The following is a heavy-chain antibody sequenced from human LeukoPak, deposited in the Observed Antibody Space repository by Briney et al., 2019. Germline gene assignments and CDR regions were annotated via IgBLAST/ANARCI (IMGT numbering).Heavy chain of an antibody. CDR1: GFTFSSYA. CDR3: ARARGIFGVVIRGYFQH. J-gene: IGHJ1*01. D-gene: IGHD3-3*01. V-gene: IGHV3-30*04. CDR2: ISYDGSNK. Sequence: GGSLRLSCAASGFTFSSYAMHWVRQAPGKGLEWVAVISYDGSNKYYADSVKGRFTISRDNSKNTLYLQMNSLRAEDTAVYYCARARGIFGVVIRGYFQHWGQGTLVTVSS.